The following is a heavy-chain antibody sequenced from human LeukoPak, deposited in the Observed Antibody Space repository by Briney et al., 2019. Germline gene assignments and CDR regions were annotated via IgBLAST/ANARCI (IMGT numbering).Heavy chain of an antibody. CDR1: GFNVNSKY. CDR3: ARGTNGGLVWAPIDY. Sequence: PGGSLRLSCAASGFNVNSKYMTWVRQAPGKGLEWVSVIFSGGNTFYTDSVKGRFTISRDNSKNTVYLQMNSLKVADTAVYYCARGTNGGLVWAPIDYWGQGTLVTVSS. CDR2: IFSGGNT. D-gene: IGHD2-2*01. V-gene: IGHV3-53*01. J-gene: IGHJ4*02.